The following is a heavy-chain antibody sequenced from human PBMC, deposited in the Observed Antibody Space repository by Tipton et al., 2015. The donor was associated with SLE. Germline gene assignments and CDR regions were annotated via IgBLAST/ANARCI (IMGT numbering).Heavy chain of an antibody. J-gene: IGHJ4*02. CDR3: ARGGYRSGGSCFGGFDY. Sequence: GSLRLSCAASGFTFSSYEMNWVRQAPGKGLEWVSYISSSGSTIYYADSVKGRFTISRDNAKNSLYLQMNSLRAEDTAVYYCARGGYRSGGSCFGGFDYWGQGTLVTVSS. V-gene: IGHV3-48*03. D-gene: IGHD2-15*01. CDR1: GFTFSSYE. CDR2: ISSSGSTI.